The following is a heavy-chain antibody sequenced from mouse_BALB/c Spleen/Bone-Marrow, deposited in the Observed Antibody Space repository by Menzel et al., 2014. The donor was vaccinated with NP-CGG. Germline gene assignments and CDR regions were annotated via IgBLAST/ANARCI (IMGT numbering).Heavy chain of an antibody. CDR2: IYPGDGDT. J-gene: IGHJ4*01. CDR1: GYTFTNYW. CDR3: ARSNYTYAMDY. V-gene: IGHV1-87*01. D-gene: IGHD2-5*01. Sequence: VKLQEPGAELARPGTSVKLSCKTSGYTFTNYWMQWIKQRPGQGLEWIVTIYPGDGDTRYTQKFKGKATLTADKSSSTAYMQLSSLASEDSAVYYCARSNYTYAMDYWGQGTSVTVSS.